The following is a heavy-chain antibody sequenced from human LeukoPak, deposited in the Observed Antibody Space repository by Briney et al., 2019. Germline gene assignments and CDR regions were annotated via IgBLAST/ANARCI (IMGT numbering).Heavy chain of an antibody. V-gene: IGHV4-61*02. CDR3: ARVAASYYYYMDV. CDR2: IYTSGST. CDR1: GGSMSSGGDY. D-gene: IGHD5-18*01. Sequence: SQTLSLTCTVSGGSMSSGGDYWTWIRQPAGKEMEWIGLIYTSGSTNYNPSLKSRVTISIDTSKNQFSLKLSSVTAADTAVYYCARVAASYYYYMDVWGKGTTATVSS. J-gene: IGHJ6*03.